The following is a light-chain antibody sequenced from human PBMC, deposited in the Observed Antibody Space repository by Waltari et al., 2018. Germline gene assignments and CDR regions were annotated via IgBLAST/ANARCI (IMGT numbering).Light chain of an antibody. J-gene: IGKJ1*01. CDR2: YAS. V-gene: IGKV3-15*01. CDR1: QSVGSN. CDR3: QHYNIWPPWT. Sequence: EIVMTQSPTTLSLSPGERATLSCRASQSVGSNLAWYQQKPGQAPRLLIYYASSRATGIPARFSGSGSGTDFTLTISSLQSEDFAVYYCQHYNIWPPWTFGQGTKVEIK.